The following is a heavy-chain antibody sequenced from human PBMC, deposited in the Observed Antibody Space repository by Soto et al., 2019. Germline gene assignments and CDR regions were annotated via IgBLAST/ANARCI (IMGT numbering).Heavy chain of an antibody. CDR2: IIPIFGTA. J-gene: IGHJ5*02. D-gene: IGHD6-13*01. CDR1: GGTFSSYA. CDR3: EIDQLAAAGRGWFDP. V-gene: IGHV1-69*01. Sequence: QVQLVQSGAEVKKPGSSVKVSCKASGGTFSSYAISWVRQAPGQGLEWMGGIIPIFGTANYAQKFQGSVTITAVEPTSTAYMALSSLRSEDTAVHYCEIDQLAAAGRGWFDPWGQGTLVTVSS.